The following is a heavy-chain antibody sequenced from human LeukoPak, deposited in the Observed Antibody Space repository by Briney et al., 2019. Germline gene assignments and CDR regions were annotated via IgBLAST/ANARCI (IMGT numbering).Heavy chain of an antibody. V-gene: IGHV3-64*01. CDR1: GFTFSSYP. J-gene: IGHJ4*02. CDR3: ARSAIFGVVYDY. CDR2: ISSNGGST. Sequence: GGSLRLSCAASGFTFSSYPMDWVRQAPGKGLEYVSAISSNGGSTYYANSVKGRFTISRDNSKNTLYLEIDSLRAEDMAVYYCARSAIFGVVYDYWGQGTLVTVSS. D-gene: IGHD3-3*01.